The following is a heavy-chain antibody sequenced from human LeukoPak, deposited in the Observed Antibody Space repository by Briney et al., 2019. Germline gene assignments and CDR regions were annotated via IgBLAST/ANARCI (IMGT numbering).Heavy chain of an antibody. J-gene: IGHJ3*02. CDR2: INPSGGST. V-gene: IGHV1-46*01. CDR3: ARNVESGLDI. Sequence: GSVKVSCKASGYTFTSYYILWVRQAPGQGLEWMGFINPSGGSTSYPQMFQGRVTMTRDTSTSTVYMELSSLRSEDTAVYYCARNVESGLDIWGQGTMVTVSS. CDR1: GYTFTSYY. D-gene: IGHD3-3*01.